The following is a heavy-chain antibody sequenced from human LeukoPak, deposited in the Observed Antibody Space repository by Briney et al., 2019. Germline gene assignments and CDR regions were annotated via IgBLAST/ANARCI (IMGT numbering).Heavy chain of an antibody. CDR3: GRDKNSGVQFDY. CDR2: ISSSSSTI. V-gene: IGHV3-48*02. D-gene: IGHD4-17*01. Sequence: WGSLRLSCAASGFTFSSYSMNWVRQAPGKGLEWVSYISSSSSTIYCADSVKGRFTISRDNAKNSLYLQMNSLRDEDRAGYYCGRDKNSGVQFDYWGQGTLVTVSS. J-gene: IGHJ4*02. CDR1: GFTFSSYS.